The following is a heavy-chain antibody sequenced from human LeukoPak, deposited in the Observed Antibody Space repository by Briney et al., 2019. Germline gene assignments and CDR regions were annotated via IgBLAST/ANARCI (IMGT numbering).Heavy chain of an antibody. CDR2: ISDHGKSR. CDR1: GFTFSNYE. J-gene: IGHJ4*02. V-gene: IGHV3-48*03. D-gene: IGHD6-13*01. Sequence: PGRSLRLSCAVSGFTFSNYEMNWVRQTPGKGLEWVSYISDHGKSRNYVDSVKGRFTISRDNAKNSLYLQMNSLRVEDTAVYFCARARIAAPLLDYWGQGTLVTVSS. CDR3: ARARIAAPLLDY.